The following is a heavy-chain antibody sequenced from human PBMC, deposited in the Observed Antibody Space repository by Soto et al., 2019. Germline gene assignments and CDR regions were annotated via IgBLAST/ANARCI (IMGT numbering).Heavy chain of an antibody. D-gene: IGHD6-19*01. CDR1: GGSISSYY. V-gene: IGHV4-4*07. CDR3: ARATSVAGTNGQYFYHLDV. J-gene: IGHJ6*02. CDR2: FYPSGST. Sequence: SETLSLACTVSGGSISSYYWSWIRQPAGKGLEWMGRFYPSGSTNYNPSLESRVTISVDTSKNQFSLKLSSVTAADTALYFCARATSVAGTNGQYFYHLDVWGQGTTVTVS.